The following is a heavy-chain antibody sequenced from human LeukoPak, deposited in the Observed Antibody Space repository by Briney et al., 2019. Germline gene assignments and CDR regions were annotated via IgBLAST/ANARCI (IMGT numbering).Heavy chain of an antibody. CDR3: AREVVGGYNWKIRDRYMDV. CDR2: INHSGST. D-gene: IGHD1-20*01. CDR1: GGSFSGYY. J-gene: IGHJ6*03. V-gene: IGHV4-34*01. Sequence: SETLSLTGAVYGGSFSGYYWSWIRQPPGKGLEWIGEINHSGSTNYNPSLKSRVTISVDTSKNQFSLKLSSVTAADTAVYYCAREVVGGYNWKIRDRYMDVWGKGTTVTVSS.